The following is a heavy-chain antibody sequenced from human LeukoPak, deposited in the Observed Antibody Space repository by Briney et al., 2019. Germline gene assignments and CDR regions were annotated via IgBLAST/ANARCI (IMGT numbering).Heavy chain of an antibody. J-gene: IGHJ3*02. CDR1: GGSISSSSYY. Sequence: SETLSLTCTVSGGSISSSSYYWGWIRQPPGKGLEWIGSIYYSGSTYYNPSLKSRVTISVDTSKNQFSLKLSSVTAADTAVYYCAGDYEYDSSGYAFDIWGQGTMVTVSS. D-gene: IGHD3-22*01. V-gene: IGHV4-39*07. CDR3: AGDYEYDSSGYAFDI. CDR2: IYYSGST.